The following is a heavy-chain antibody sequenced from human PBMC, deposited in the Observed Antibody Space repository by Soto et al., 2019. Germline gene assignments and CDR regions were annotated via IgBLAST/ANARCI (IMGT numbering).Heavy chain of an antibody. J-gene: IGHJ5*02. Sequence: QVQLVQSGAEVKKPGSSVKVSCKASGGTFSSYAISWVRQAPGQGLEWMGGIIPIFGTANYAQKFQGRVTITADESTSTAYMELSSLRSEDTAVYYCARDPTTAYYYGSGSYWSRNWFDPWGQGTLVTVSS. CDR2: IIPIFGTA. D-gene: IGHD3-10*01. V-gene: IGHV1-69*01. CDR3: ARDPTTAYYYGSGSYWSRNWFDP. CDR1: GGTFSSYA.